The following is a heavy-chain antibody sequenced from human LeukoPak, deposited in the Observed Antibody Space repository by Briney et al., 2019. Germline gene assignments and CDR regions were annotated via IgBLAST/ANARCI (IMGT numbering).Heavy chain of an antibody. CDR2: IYHSGST. V-gene: IGHV4-30-2*01. D-gene: IGHD3-16*02. Sequence: PSQTLSLTCAVSGGSMSSRGYSWSWIRQPPGKALEWIGYIYHSGSTDYNPSLKSRVTMSVDRSKNQLSLNLSSVTAADTAVYYCARGVTSLYFDYWGQGTLVTVSS. CDR3: ARGVTSLYFDY. CDR1: GGSMSSRGYS. J-gene: IGHJ4*02.